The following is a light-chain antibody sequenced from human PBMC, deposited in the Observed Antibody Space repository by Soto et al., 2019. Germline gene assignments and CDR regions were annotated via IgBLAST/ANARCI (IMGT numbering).Light chain of an antibody. CDR3: QQYNSYDMWT. CDR2: GAS. V-gene: IGKV1-5*01. Sequence: DIQMTQSPSTLSASVGDRVIITCRASHSISKWLARYQQKPGKAPKLLIYGASSLESGVPSRFSGSGSGTEFTLTISSLQADDFAVYYCQQYNSYDMWTFGQGTKVDIK. J-gene: IGKJ1*01. CDR1: HSISKW.